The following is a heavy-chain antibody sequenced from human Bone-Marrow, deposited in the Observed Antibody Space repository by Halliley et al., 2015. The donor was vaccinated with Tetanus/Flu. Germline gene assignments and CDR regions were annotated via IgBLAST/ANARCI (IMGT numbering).Heavy chain of an antibody. CDR3: ARGLGMDV. CDR2: IHYSGST. V-gene: IGHV4-39*01. J-gene: IGHJ6*02. Sequence: TLSLTCTVSGGSLSSGSHYWGWIRQPPGKGLEWIGSIHYSGSTYYNPSLKSRFTISVDTSKNQFSLKLSSVTAADRAVYDCARGLGMDVWGQGTTVTVSS. CDR1: GGSLSSGSHY.